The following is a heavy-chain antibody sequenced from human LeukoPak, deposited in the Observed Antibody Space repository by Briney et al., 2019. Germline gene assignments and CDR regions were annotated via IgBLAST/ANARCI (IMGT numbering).Heavy chain of an antibody. D-gene: IGHD2/OR15-2a*01. Sequence: SETLSLTCAVSGGSITSNKWWSWVRQPPGKGLEWIGEIFHSGNTNYNPSLKSRVTISVDNSKNQFSLKLNSVTAADTAVYYCARTFFTETWFDPWGQGTLVTVSS. CDR3: ARTFFTETWFDP. CDR2: IFHSGNT. CDR1: GGSITSNKW. J-gene: IGHJ5*02. V-gene: IGHV4-4*02.